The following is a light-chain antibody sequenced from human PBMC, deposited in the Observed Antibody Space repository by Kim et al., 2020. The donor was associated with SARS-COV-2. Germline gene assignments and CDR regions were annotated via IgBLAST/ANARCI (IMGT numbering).Light chain of an antibody. CDR1: SSNIGSNR. J-gene: IGLJ1*01. CDR2: SNN. V-gene: IGLV1-47*02. Sequence: QSVLTQPPSASGSPGQRVTISCSGSSSNIGSNRVSWYQQLPGTAPKLLICSNNQRPSGVPDRFSGSKSGTSASLAISGLRSEDEADYYCAAWDDSLSAFVFGTGTKVTVL. CDR3: AAWDDSLSAFV.